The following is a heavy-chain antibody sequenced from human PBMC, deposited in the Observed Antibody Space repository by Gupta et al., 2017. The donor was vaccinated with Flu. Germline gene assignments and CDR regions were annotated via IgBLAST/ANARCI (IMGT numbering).Heavy chain of an antibody. CDR2: ISYDGSNK. D-gene: IGHD3-9*01. CDR1: GFTFSSYG. Sequence: QVQLVESGGGVVQPGRSLRLSCAASGFTFSSYGMHLVRQAPGKGLEWVAVISYDGSNKYYADSVKGRFTISRDNSKNTLYLQMNSLRAEDTAVYYCAKDEIGGYYDIPEYYFDYWGQGTLVTVSS. J-gene: IGHJ4*02. CDR3: AKDEIGGYYDIPEYYFDY. V-gene: IGHV3-30*18.